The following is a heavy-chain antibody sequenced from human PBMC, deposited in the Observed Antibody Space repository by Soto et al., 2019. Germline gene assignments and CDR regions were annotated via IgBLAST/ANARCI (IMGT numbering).Heavy chain of an antibody. V-gene: IGHV1-46*01. CDR3: ARDSGHYYRSDAFDK. Sequence: QVQLVQSGAEVKKPGASVKVSCKASGYTFTASYMHWVRQAPGQGLEWMGIIDPSGGSTSYSQKLQGRVTMTRDTSTSTVYMALNSRRSEDTAVFYCARDSGHYYRSDAFDKWGKGTMVNVSS. CDR1: GYTFTASY. D-gene: IGHD1-26*01. J-gene: IGHJ3*02. CDR2: IDPSGGST.